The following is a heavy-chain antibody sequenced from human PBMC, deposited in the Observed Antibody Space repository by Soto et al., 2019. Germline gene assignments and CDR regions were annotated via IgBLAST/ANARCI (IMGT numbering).Heavy chain of an antibody. CDR1: GYSFTTYG. Sequence: QVQLVQSRGEVKKPGASVKVSCKTSGYSFTTYGISWVRQAPGQGLEWMGWISGYNGNTNYAQKLQGRVTMTTDTSTSTSYMELRSLRSDDTLVYYCAREGPAPYYYYGMDVWGQGSTVTVSS. CDR2: ISGYNGNT. CDR3: AREGPAPYYYYGMDV. J-gene: IGHJ6*02. V-gene: IGHV1-18*01.